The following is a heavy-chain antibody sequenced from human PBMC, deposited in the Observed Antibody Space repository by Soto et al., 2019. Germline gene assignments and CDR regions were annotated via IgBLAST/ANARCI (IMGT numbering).Heavy chain of an antibody. CDR3: ARALGMSYFDF. V-gene: IGHV1-69*13. CDR1: GGTFSTYG. Sequence: SVKVSCKXSGGTFSTYGVSWVRQAPGQGLEWMGGIIRIFGTAKYARKFQGRVTVTADESTSTAYMELSSLRSEDTAVYYCARALGMSYFDFWGQGTLVTVSS. CDR2: IIRIFGTA. J-gene: IGHJ4*02.